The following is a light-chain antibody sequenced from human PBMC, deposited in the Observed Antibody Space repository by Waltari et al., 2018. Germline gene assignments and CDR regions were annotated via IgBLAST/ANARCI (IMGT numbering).Light chain of an antibody. CDR2: DKN. CDR1: RLRSYY. Sequence: SSELTQDPAVSVAMGQTVRITCQGDRLRSYYANWYQQRPGQAPILVIYDKNNRPSGVPYRFSGSSSHNTGSLTITGAQAEDEASYYCHSRDASGVAGSFGGGTKLTVL. J-gene: IGLJ2*01. CDR3: HSRDASGVAGS. V-gene: IGLV3-19*01.